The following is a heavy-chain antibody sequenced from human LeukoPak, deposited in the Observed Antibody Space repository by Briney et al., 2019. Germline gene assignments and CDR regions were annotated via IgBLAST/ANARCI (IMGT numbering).Heavy chain of an antibody. Sequence: PGGSLRLSCAASGFTFSSYGMHWVRQAPGKGLEWVAVISYDGSNKYYADSVKGQFTISRDNSKNTLYLQMNSLRAEDTAVYYCAKEYGLSSSSWSPGFDYWGQGTLVTVSS. V-gene: IGHV3-30*18. CDR2: ISYDGSNK. CDR1: GFTFSSYG. D-gene: IGHD6-13*01. CDR3: AKEYGLSSSSWSPGFDY. J-gene: IGHJ4*02.